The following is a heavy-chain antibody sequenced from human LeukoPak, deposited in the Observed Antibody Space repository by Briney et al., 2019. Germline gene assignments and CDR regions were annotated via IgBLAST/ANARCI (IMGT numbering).Heavy chain of an antibody. V-gene: IGHV1-18*01. CDR2: ISAYNGNT. CDR3: ARSSGWPDFDY. CDR1: GYTFTSYG. Sequence: ASVKVSCKASGYTFTSYGISWVRQAPGQGLEWMGWISAYNGNTNYAQKFQGRVTMTRDTSISTAYMELSRLRSDDTAVYYCARSSGWPDFDYWGQGTLVTVSS. D-gene: IGHD6-19*01. J-gene: IGHJ4*02.